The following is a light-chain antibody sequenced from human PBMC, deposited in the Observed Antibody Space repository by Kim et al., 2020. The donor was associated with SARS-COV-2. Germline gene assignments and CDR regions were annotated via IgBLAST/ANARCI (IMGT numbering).Light chain of an antibody. V-gene: IGKV3-11*01. J-gene: IGKJ2*01. CDR1: QSVSSY. Sequence: TLSLSPGERATLSCRASQSVSSYLAWYQQKPGQAPRLLIYDASNRATGIPARFSGSGSGTDFTLTISSLEPEDFAVYYCQQRSNLFGQGTKLEI. CDR3: QQRSNL. CDR2: DAS.